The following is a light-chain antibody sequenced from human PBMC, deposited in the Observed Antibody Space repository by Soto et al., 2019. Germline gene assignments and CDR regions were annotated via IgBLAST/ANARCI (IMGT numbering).Light chain of an antibody. V-gene: IGLV2-14*01. J-gene: IGLJ1*01. Sequence: QSVLTQPASVSGSPGRSITISCTGTSSDVGGYNYVSWYQQHPGKAPRLMIYEVSNRPSGVSNRFSGSKSGNTASLTISGLQAEDEADYYCTSYTSSITYVFGTGTKVT. CDR3: TSYTSSITYV. CDR1: SSDVGGYNY. CDR2: EVS.